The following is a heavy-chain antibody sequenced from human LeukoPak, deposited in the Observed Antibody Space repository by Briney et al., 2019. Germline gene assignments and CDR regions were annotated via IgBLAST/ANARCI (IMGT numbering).Heavy chain of an antibody. V-gene: IGHV5-51*01. CDR1: GYGFFGYW. J-gene: IGHJ4*02. CDR3: ASLHSSGYYGPFDY. CDR2: IYPDDSKT. Sequence: GESLKISCKGSGYGFFGYWIGWVRQMPGKGLEWMGIIYPDDSKTRYSPSFQGQVIISADKSINTAYLQWSSLKASDTAMYYCASLHSSGYYGPFDYWGQGTLVTVSS. D-gene: IGHD3-22*01.